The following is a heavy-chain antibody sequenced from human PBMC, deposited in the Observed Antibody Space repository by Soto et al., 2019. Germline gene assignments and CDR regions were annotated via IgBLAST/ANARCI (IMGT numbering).Heavy chain of an antibody. CDR1: GFSLGTSGEG. CDR2: LYWDGDK. J-gene: IGHJ4*02. CDR3: AHRKRTITVATYFDY. V-gene: IGHV2-5*02. D-gene: IGHD1-7*01. Sequence: QITLRESGPTLVKPTQTLTLTCTFSGFSLGTSGEGVGWIRQPPRKALEWLATLYWDGDKRYSPPLRSRLTISKDTSESQVVLTMTNMDAADTATYFCAHRKRTITVATYFDYWGLGSLVTVSS.